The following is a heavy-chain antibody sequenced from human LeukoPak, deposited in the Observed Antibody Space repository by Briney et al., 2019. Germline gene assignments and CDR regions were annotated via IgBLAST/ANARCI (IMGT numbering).Heavy chain of an antibody. CDR1: GGSFSGYY. Sequence: SETLSLTCAVYGGSFSGYYWSWIRQPPGKGLEWIGEINHSGSTNYNPSLKSRVTISVDTSKNQFSLKLSSVTAADTAVYYCARVVTMVRGVMAWFDPWGQGTLVTVSS. V-gene: IGHV4-34*01. J-gene: IGHJ5*02. CDR2: INHSGST. D-gene: IGHD3-10*01. CDR3: ARVVTMVRGVMAWFDP.